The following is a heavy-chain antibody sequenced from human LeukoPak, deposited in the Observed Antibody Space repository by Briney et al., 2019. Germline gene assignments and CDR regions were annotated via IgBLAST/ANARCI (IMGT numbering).Heavy chain of an antibody. V-gene: IGHV3-7*01. CDR2: IKQDGSEK. CDR3: ARAGGYASSWAY. Sequence: PGGSLGLSCAASGFTFSSYWMSWVRQAPGKGLEWVANIKQDGSEKNYVDSVKGRFTISRDNAKNSLDLQMNSLRGEDTAVYYCARAGGYASSWAYWGQGTLVTVSS. J-gene: IGHJ4*02. CDR1: GFTFSSYW. D-gene: IGHD5-12*01.